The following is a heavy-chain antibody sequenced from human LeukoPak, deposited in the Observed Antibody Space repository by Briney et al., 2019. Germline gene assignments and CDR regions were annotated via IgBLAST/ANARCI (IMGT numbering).Heavy chain of an antibody. CDR3: ASSIDYSMTFDP. J-gene: IGHJ5*02. CDR2: IYTSGST. V-gene: IGHV4-61*02. D-gene: IGHD4-11*01. CDR1: GGSISRGSYY. Sequence: PSETLSLACTVSGGSISRGSYYWSWIRQPAGKGLEWIGRIYTSGSTNYNPSLKSRVTISVDTSKNQFSLKLSSVTAADTAVYYCASSIDYSMTFDPWGQGTLITVSS.